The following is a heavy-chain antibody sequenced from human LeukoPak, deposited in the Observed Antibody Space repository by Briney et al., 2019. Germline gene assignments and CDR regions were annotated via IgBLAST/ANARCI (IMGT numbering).Heavy chain of an antibody. J-gene: IGHJ4*02. V-gene: IGHV1-18*01. CDR1: GYTFTSYG. Sequence: GASVKVSCKASGYTFTSYGISWVRQAPGQGLEGMGWISAYNGNTNYAQKLQGRVTMTTDTSTSTAYMELRSLRSDDTAVYYCARGIYSSSSGELDYWGQGTLVTVSS. CDR2: ISAYNGNT. D-gene: IGHD6-6*01. CDR3: ARGIYSSSSGELDY.